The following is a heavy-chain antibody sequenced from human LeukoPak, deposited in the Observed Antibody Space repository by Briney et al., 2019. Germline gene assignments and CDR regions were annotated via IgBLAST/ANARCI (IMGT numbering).Heavy chain of an antibody. J-gene: IGHJ4*02. D-gene: IGHD5/OR15-5a*01. CDR1: GYTFTSYG. CDR2: ISAYNGNT. V-gene: IGHV1-18*01. CDR3: ASSEESTYYFDY. Sequence: GASVKVSCKASGYTFTSYGISWVRPAPGQGLEWMGWISAYNGNTNYAQKLQGRVTMTTDTSTSTAYMGLRRLRSDDTAVYYCASSEESTYYFDYWGQGTLVTVSS.